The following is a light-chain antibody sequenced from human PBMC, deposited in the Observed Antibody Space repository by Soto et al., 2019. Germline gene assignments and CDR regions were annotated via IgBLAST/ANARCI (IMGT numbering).Light chain of an antibody. J-gene: IGLJ3*02. Sequence: QSALTQPPSASGSPGQSVTISCTGTSSDIGGYNYVSWYQQRPGKAPQLIIFAVNKRPSGVPDRFSGSKSGNTASLTVSGLQAEDEADYYCSSYEDTNILLFGGGTKLTVL. CDR3: SSYEDTNILL. CDR1: SSDIGGYNY. CDR2: AVN. V-gene: IGLV2-8*01.